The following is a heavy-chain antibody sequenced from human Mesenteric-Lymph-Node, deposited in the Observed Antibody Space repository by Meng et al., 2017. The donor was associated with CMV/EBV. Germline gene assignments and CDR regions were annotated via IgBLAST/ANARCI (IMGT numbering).Heavy chain of an antibody. V-gene: IGHV3-30*02. CDR1: AFTSYG. CDR2: IRYDGTDT. D-gene: IGHD3-10*01. Sequence: GGSLRLSCAASAFTSYGIHWVRQAPGKGLEWVAFIRYDGTDTHYVDSLRGRFTISRDNSKNTLYLQMNSLRVEDTAVYFCAREEKYASGNYPDTFDIWGQGTMVTVSS. J-gene: IGHJ3*02. CDR3: AREEKYASGNYPDTFDI.